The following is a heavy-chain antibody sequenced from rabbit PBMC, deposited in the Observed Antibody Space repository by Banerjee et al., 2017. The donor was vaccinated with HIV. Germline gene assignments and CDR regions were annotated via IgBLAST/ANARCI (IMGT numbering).Heavy chain of an antibody. V-gene: IGHV1S47*01. D-gene: IGHD8-1*01. CDR2: IYTGDGST. J-gene: IGHJ4*01. CDR3: ARGYANYAGDGYSTGLDL. CDR1: GFDLSAYY. Sequence: QEQLKETGGGLVQPGGSLTLSCKASGFDLSAYYMTWVRKAPGKGLEWIGCIYTGDGSTYYASWVNGRFTISSDNAQNTVDFQMNSLTAADTATYFCARGYANYAGDGYSTGLDLWCPGTLVTVS.